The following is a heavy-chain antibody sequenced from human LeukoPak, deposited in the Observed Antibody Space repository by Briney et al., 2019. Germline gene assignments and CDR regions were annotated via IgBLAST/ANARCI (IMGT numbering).Heavy chain of an antibody. V-gene: IGHV3-30*02. CDR3: AKDWWAALYYYDSSGPYTPYDAFDI. CDR2: IRYDGSNK. D-gene: IGHD3-22*01. Sequence: PGGSLRLSCAASEFTFSSYGMHWVRQAPGKGLEWVAFIRYDGSNKYYADSVKGRFTISRDNSKNTLYLQMNSLRAEDTAVYYCAKDWWAALYYYDSSGPYTPYDAFDIWGQGTMVTVSS. J-gene: IGHJ3*02. CDR1: EFTFSSYG.